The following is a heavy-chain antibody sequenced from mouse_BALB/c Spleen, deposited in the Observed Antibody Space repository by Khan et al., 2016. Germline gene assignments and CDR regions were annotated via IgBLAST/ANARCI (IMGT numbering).Heavy chain of an antibody. Sequence: QIQLVQSGPELKTPGETVKISCKASGYSFTNYGMNWVKQAPGKGLKWMGWIDTNTGEPTYAEEFKGRFAFSLETSAITAYLQINNLKNDDTATYFCARWGYDYAWFAYWGQGTLVTVSA. CDR1: GYSFTNYG. J-gene: IGHJ3*01. V-gene: IGHV9-3*02. CDR3: ARWGYDYAWFAY. CDR2: IDTNTGEP. D-gene: IGHD2-4*01.